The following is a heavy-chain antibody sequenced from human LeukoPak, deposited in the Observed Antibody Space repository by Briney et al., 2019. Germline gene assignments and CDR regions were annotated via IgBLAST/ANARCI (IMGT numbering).Heavy chain of an antibody. CDR2: ISTSGST. D-gene: IGHD6-19*01. V-gene: IGHV4-4*07. Sequence: PSETLSLTCTVSGGSISSYYWSWIRQPAGKGLESIGHISTSGSTNYNPSLKSRVTMSVDTSKNQFSLKLRSVTAADTAVYYCARVAQKLERIAVAGTSEWRANWYFDLWGRGTLVTVSS. CDR3: ARVAQKLERIAVAGTSEWRANWYFDL. J-gene: IGHJ2*01. CDR1: GGSISSYY.